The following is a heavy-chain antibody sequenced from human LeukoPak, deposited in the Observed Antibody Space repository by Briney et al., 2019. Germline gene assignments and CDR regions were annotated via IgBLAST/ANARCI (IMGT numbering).Heavy chain of an antibody. CDR1: GGSISSGGYY. CDR2: IYNSGST. CDR3: ARSYDSSGYERDAFDI. V-gene: IGHV4-61*08. J-gene: IGHJ3*02. D-gene: IGHD3-22*01. Sequence: PSETLSLTCTVSGGSISSGGYYWSWIRQPPVKGLEWIGYIYNSGSTNYNPSLKSRVTISVDTSKNQVSLKLSSVTAADTAVYYCARSYDSSGYERDAFDIWGQGTMVTVSS.